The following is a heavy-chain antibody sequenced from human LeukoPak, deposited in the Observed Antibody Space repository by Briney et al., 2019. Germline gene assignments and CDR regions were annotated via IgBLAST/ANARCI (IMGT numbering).Heavy chain of an antibody. Sequence: GGSLRLSCAASGFIFSSCAMSWVRQAPGKGLEWVSTISASGGTPYLADSVKGRFTISRDNSKNTLYLQMNSLRAADTAVYYCAKQLGYCSDGSCYFPYWGQGTLVTVSS. CDR3: AKQLGYCSDGSCYFPY. V-gene: IGHV3-23*01. CDR1: GFIFSSCA. CDR2: ISASGGTP. D-gene: IGHD2-15*01. J-gene: IGHJ4*02.